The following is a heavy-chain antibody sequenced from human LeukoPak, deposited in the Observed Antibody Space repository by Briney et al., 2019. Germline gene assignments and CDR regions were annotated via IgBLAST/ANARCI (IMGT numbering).Heavy chain of an antibody. CDR2: ISSSGSTI. CDR1: GFTFSDYY. V-gene: IGHV3-11*04. CDR3: ARDPPSGGCSGGSCYSGYLDV. J-gene: IGHJ6*03. D-gene: IGHD2-15*01. Sequence: GGSLRLSCAASGFTFSDYYMSWIRQAPGKGLEWVSYISSSGSTIYYADSVKGRFTISRDNAKNSLYLQMNSLRAEDTAVYYCARDPPSGGCSGGSCYSGYLDVWGKGTTVTVSS.